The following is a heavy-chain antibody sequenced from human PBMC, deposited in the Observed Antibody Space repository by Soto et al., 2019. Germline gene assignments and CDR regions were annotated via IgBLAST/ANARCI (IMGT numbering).Heavy chain of an antibody. CDR3: ARLHSSSSEGDWFDP. D-gene: IGHD6-6*01. CDR2: IYYSGST. CDR1: GGSISSYY. V-gene: IGHV4-59*08. Sequence: PSETLSLTCTVSGGSISSYYWSWIRQPPGKGLEWIGYIYYSGSTNYNPSLKSRVTISVDTSKNQSSLKLSSVTAADTAVYYCARLHSSSSEGDWFDPWGQGTLVTVSS. J-gene: IGHJ5*02.